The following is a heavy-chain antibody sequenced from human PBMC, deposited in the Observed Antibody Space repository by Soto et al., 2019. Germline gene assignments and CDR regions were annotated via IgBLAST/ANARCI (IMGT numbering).Heavy chain of an antibody. Sequence: XETLSLTCTVSGGSISSSSYYWGWIRQPPGKGLEWIGSIYYSGSTYYNPSLKSRVTISVDTSKNQFSLKLSSVTAADTAVYYCARRVAARLLRVGYYYYGMDVWGQGTTVTVSS. J-gene: IGHJ6*02. CDR1: GGSISSSSYY. V-gene: IGHV4-39*01. CDR2: IYYSGST. CDR3: ARRVAARLLRVGYYYYGMDV. D-gene: IGHD6-6*01.